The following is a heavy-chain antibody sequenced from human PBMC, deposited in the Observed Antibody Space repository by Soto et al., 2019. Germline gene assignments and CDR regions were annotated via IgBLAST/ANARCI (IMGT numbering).Heavy chain of an antibody. CDR1: GFTFSSYW. CDR3: ARSSSPQATYYYYGMDV. D-gene: IGHD6-6*01. CDR2: INSDGSST. Sequence: EVQLVESGGGLVQPGGSLRLSCAASGFTFSSYWMHWVRQAPGKGLVWVSRINSDGSSTSYADSVKGRFTISRDNAKTTLYLQMNSLSAEDTAVYYCARSSSPQATYYYYGMDVWGQGTTVTVSS. J-gene: IGHJ6*02. V-gene: IGHV3-74*01.